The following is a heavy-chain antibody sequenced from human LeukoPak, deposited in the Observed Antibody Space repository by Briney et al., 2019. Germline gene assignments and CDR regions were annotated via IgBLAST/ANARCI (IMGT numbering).Heavy chain of an antibody. CDR1: GGSISSGDYY. D-gene: IGHD2-2*01. V-gene: IGHV4-30-4*01. CDR3: ARECSVVVPAAYKGRWFDP. CDR2: IYYSGST. Sequence: SETLSLTCTVSGGSISSGDYYWSWIRQPPGKGLEWIGYIYYSGSTYYNPSLKSRVTISVDTSKNQFSLKLSSVTAADTAVYYCARECSVVVPAAYKGRWFDPWGQGTLVTVSS. J-gene: IGHJ5*02.